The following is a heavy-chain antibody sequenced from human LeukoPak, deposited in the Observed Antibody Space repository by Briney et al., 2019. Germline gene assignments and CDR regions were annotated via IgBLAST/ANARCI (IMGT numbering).Heavy chain of an antibody. CDR3: ARDIISHYDTSGYSY. D-gene: IGHD3-22*01. CDR1: GFTVSSNY. J-gene: IGHJ4*02. V-gene: IGHV3-66*01. CDR2: IYSGGST. Sequence: GGSLRLSCAASGFTVSSNYMSWVRRAPGKRLEWVSVIYSGGSTYYADSVKGRFTISRDNSKNTLYLQMNSLRAEDTAVYYCARDIISHYDTSGYSYWGQGTLVTVSS.